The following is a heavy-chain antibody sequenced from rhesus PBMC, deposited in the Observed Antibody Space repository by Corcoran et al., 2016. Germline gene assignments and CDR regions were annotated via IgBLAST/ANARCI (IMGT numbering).Heavy chain of an antibody. CDR2: IYGGSGST. Sequence: QVQLQESGPGVVKTSETLSLPFAVYGCSIGSYWWGWIRQPSGKGLEWFGQIYGGSGSTSYNPARKSRVTLSSDTSKNQFSLKLSSVTAADTAVYYCANQRGYYFDYWGQGVLVTVAS. CDR1: GCSIGSYW. V-gene: IGHV4-147*01. CDR3: ANQRGYYFDY. J-gene: IGHJ4*01.